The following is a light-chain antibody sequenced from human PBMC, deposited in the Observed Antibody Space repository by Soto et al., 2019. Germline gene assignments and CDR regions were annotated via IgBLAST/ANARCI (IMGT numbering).Light chain of an antibody. Sequence: EIVLTQSPGTLSLSPGERATLSCRASQSVGNYLAWYQQRPGQAPRLLIYGASSRATGIPDNFSGSGSGTDFTLTISRLEPEDFAVYYCQEYGGSSWTFGQGTKVEIK. V-gene: IGKV3-20*01. CDR1: QSVGNY. J-gene: IGKJ1*01. CDR3: QEYGGSSWT. CDR2: GAS.